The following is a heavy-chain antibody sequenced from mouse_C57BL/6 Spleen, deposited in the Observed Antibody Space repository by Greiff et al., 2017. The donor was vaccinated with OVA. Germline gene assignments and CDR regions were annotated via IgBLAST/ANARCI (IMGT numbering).Heavy chain of an antibody. CDR2: IDPSDSET. CDR1: GYTFTSYC. J-gene: IGHJ3*01. Sequence: VQLQQPGAELVRPGSSVKLSCKASGYTFTSYCMHWVRQRPIQGLEWIGNIDPSDSETHYNQKVTDKATLTVYKSSSTTYMQLSGLTSEDSSVYYCARGGYDGYCQSWFAYWGNGTLVTVSA. CDR3: ARGGYDGYCQSWFAY. D-gene: IGHD2-3*01. V-gene: IGHV1-52*01.